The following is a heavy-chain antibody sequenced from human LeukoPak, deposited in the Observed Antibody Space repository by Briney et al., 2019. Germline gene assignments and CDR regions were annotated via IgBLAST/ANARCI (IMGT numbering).Heavy chain of an antibody. CDR3: ARDIGLIGYYYYYYMDV. J-gene: IGHJ6*03. V-gene: IGHV4-59*12. CDR1: GGSISNYY. Sequence: SETLSLTCTVSGGSISNYYWSWIRQPPGKGLEWIGYIYYSGSTNYNPSLKSRVTISVDTSKNQFSLKLSSVTAADTAVYYCARDIGLIGYYYYYYMDVWGKGTTVTVSS. D-gene: IGHD3-16*01. CDR2: IYYSGST.